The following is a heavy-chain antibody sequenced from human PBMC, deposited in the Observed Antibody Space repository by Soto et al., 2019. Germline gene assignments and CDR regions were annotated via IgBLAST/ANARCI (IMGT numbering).Heavy chain of an antibody. Sequence: QMQLVQSGPEVKKPGTSVKVSCKASGFTFTSSAVQWVRQARGQRREWIGWIVVGSGNTNYAQKCQERVTIPRDMSTSTAYMGLSSLRSEDTAVYYCAASSGYNYYYYGMDVWGQGSTVTVSS. CDR3: AASSGYNYYYYGMDV. D-gene: IGHD3-22*01. V-gene: IGHV1-58*01. CDR2: IVVGSGNT. J-gene: IGHJ6*02. CDR1: GFTFTSSA.